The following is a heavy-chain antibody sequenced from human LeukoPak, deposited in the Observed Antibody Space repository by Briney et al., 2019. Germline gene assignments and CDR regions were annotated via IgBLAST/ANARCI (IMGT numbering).Heavy chain of an antibody. D-gene: IGHD5-24*01. V-gene: IGHV3-30-3*01. CDR2: ISYDGSNK. J-gene: IGHJ6*02. CDR1: GFTFSSYA. CDR3: ARDTAVERWLQAHYFYGMGV. Sequence: PGGSLRLSCAASGFTFSSYAMHWVRQAPGKGLEWVAVISYDGSNKYYADSVKGRFTISRDNSKNTLYLQMNSLRAEDTAVYYCARDTAVERWLQAHYFYGMGVWGQGTMVTVSS.